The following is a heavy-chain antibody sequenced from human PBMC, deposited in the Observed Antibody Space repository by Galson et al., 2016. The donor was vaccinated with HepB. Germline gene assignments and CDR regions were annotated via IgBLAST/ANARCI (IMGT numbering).Heavy chain of an antibody. D-gene: IGHD1-1*01. CDR2: FDPEDGET. CDR1: GYILSELS. Sequence: SVKVSCKVSGYILSELSIHWVRQAPGKGLEWMGGFDPEDGETIYEQKFQGRVTMTQDTSSKIGYMELNSLRSEDSAVYFCALEKITTGRYKPHFFDYWGQGTLVTVSS. J-gene: IGHJ4*02. V-gene: IGHV1-24*01. CDR3: ALEKITTGRYKPHFFDY.